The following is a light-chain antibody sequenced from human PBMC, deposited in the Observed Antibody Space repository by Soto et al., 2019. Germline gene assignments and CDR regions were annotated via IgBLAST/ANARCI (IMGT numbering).Light chain of an antibody. J-gene: IGLJ3*02. V-gene: IGLV2-14*01. Sequence: QSALTQPASVSGSPGQSITISCTGSSSDVGGYRYVSWYQQHPGKAPKLIIYDVSDRPSGVSNRFSGSKSGNTASLTISGLQAEDEADYYCSAYTSYSTLVFGGGTKLTVL. CDR2: DVS. CDR3: SAYTSYSTLV. CDR1: SSDVGGYRY.